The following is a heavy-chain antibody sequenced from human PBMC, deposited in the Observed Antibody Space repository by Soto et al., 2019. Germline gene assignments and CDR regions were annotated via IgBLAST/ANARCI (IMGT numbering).Heavy chain of an antibody. CDR1: GFTFSSYA. V-gene: IGHV3-23*01. D-gene: IGHD3-22*01. CDR3: AKDVTMIVVVTPGAFDI. Sequence: GSLRLSCAASGFTFSSYAMSWVRQAPGKGLEWVSAISGSGGSTYYADSVKGRFTISRDNSKNTLYLQMNSLRAEDTAVYYCAKDVTMIVVVTPGAFDIWGQGTMVTVSS. CDR2: ISGSGGST. J-gene: IGHJ3*02.